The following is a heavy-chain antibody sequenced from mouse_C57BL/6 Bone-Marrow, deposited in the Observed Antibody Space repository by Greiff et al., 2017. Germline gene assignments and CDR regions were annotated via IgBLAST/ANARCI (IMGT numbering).Heavy chain of an antibody. CDR1: GYTFTSYW. D-gene: IGHD1-1*01. J-gene: IGHJ3*01. V-gene: IGHV1-64*01. Sequence: QVQLQQPGAELVKPGASVKLSCKASGYTFTSYWMHWVKQRPGQGLEWIGMIHPNSGSTNYNEKFKSKATLTVDKSSSTAYMQLSSLTSEDSAVYYCAILYYGSSGAYWGQGTLVTVSA. CDR3: AILYYGSSGAY. CDR2: IHPNSGST.